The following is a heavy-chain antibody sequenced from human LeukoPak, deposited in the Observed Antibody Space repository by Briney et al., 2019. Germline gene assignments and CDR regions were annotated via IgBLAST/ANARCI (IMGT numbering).Heavy chain of an antibody. CDR2: ISAYNGNT. D-gene: IGHD3-22*01. Sequence: ASVKVSCKASGYTFTSYGISWVRQAPGQGLEWMGWISAYNGNTNYAQKLQGRVTMTTDTSTSTAYMELRSLRSDDTAVYYCAREVVHYYDSPPGTGMDVWGQGTTVTVSS. V-gene: IGHV1-18*01. CDR3: AREVVHYYDSPPGTGMDV. J-gene: IGHJ6*02. CDR1: GYTFTSYG.